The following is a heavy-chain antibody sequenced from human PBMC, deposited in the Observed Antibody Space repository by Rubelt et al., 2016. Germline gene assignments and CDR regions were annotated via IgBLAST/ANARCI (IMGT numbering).Heavy chain of an antibody. J-gene: IGHJ6*02. CDR2: ISYDGSNK. Sequence: GRSLRLSCAASGFTFSSYGMHWVRQAPGKGLEWVAVISYDGSNKYYADSVKGLFTISRDNSKNTLYLQMNSLRAEDTAVYYCAKDCGVVNGYYYYGMDVWGQGTTVTVSS. CDR3: AKDCGVVNGYYYYGMDV. V-gene: IGHV3-30*18. CDR1: GFTFSSYG. D-gene: IGHD3-3*01.